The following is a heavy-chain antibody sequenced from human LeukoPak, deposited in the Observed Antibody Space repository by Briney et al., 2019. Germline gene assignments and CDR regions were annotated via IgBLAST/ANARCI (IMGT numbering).Heavy chain of an antibody. CDR3: ARDPYGDYTLDC. J-gene: IGHJ4*02. V-gene: IGHV1-3*01. D-gene: IGHD4-17*01. CDR1: GYIFTAYT. CDR2: INAGNGNT. Sequence: GASVKVSCKASGYIFTAYTIHWVRPAPGQRLEWMGWINAGNGNTKFSQKFQGRVTITRDTSANTAYMELSSLTSEDTAVYYCARDPYGDYTLDCWGQGTLVTVSS.